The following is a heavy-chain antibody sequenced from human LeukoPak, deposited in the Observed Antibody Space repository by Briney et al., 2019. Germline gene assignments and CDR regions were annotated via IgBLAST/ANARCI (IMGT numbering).Heavy chain of an antibody. CDR1: RFTFSSYG. V-gene: IGHV3-30*02. CDR2: IRYDGSNK. J-gene: IGHJ6*03. Sequence: VGALRLSCAASRFTFSSYGMHWVRQAPGKGVERVAFIRYDGSNKHYADSVKGRFTTSRDNSTNTLSLPMKTPRDEDKAVYYSAKMGQDCSSTSCDVYYGYYLDVWGKGNTVTVSS. CDR3: AKMGQDCSSTSCDVYYGYYLDV. D-gene: IGHD2-2*01.